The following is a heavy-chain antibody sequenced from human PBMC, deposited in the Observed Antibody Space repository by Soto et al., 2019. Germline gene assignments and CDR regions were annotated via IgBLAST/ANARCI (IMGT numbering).Heavy chain of an antibody. J-gene: IGHJ6*02. Sequence: SETLSLTCTVSGGSISNGGYYWSWIRQHPGKGLEWIGYIYYSGSTYYNPSLKSRVTISVDTSKNQFSLKLSSVTAADTAVYYCARGWSAGTYYYYGMDVWGQGTTVTVSS. CDR1: GGSISNGGYY. CDR3: ARGWSAGTYYYYGMDV. CDR2: IYYSGST. D-gene: IGHD6-13*01. V-gene: IGHV4-31*03.